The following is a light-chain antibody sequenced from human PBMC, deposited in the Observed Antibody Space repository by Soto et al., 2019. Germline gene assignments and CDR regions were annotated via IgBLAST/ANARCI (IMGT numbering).Light chain of an antibody. V-gene: IGLV1-40*01. CDR1: SANIGAGYD. CDR2: GNS. J-gene: IGLJ1*01. CDR3: QSYDSSLSGYV. Sequence: QSVLTQPPSVSVAPRQRVTISYTGSSANIGAGYDVHWYQQLPGTAPKLLIYGNSNRPSGVPDRFSGSKSGTSASLAITGLQAEDEADYYCQSYDSSLSGYVFGTGTKLTVL.